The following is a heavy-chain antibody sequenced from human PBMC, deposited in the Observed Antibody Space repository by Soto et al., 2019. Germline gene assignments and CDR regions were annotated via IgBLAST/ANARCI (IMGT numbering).Heavy chain of an antibody. Sequence: QVQLVESGGGVVQPGRSLRLSCAASGFTFSSYGMHWVRQAPGKGLEWVAVIWYDGSNKYYADSVKGRFTISRDNSKNTLYLQMNSLRAEDTAVYYCARLKGSGWCFDYWGQGTLVTVSS. CDR1: GFTFSSYG. CDR2: IWYDGSNK. J-gene: IGHJ4*02. V-gene: IGHV3-33*01. CDR3: ARLKGSGWCFDY. D-gene: IGHD6-19*01.